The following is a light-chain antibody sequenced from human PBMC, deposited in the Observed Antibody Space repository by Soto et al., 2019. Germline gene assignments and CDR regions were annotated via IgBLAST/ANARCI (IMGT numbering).Light chain of an antibody. CDR1: QGIAPY. CDR2: ATS. Sequence: DVQMTQSPSSLSAFVGDRVTITCRASQGIAPYLAWFQHKPGKVPKLLIYATSTLQSGVPSRFSGSGSGTDFTLTINSLQPEDVGTYYCQKYNSAPRTFGGGTKVEIK. J-gene: IGKJ4*01. CDR3: QKYNSAPRT. V-gene: IGKV1-27*01.